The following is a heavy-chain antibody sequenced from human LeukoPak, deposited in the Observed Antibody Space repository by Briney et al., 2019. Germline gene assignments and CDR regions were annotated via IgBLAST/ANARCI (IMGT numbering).Heavy chain of an antibody. CDR1: GYTLTELS. CDR2: FDPEDGET. D-gene: IGHD6-19*01. V-gene: IGHV1-24*01. CDR3: ARDLAVAAGGDYYYNMDV. J-gene: IGHJ6*03. Sequence: ASVKVSCKVSGYTLTELSMHWVRQAPGKGLEWMGGFDPEDGETIYAQKFQGRVTMTEDTSTDTAYMELSSLRSEDTAVYYCARDLAVAAGGDYYYNMDVWGKGTTVTVSS.